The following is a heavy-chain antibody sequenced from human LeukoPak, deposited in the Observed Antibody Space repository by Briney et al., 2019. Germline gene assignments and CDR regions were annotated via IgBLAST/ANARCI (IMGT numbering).Heavy chain of an antibody. J-gene: IGHJ6*02. CDR1: GFSFGDFG. CDR2: INHSGST. CDR3: ARSSYYYYGMDV. V-gene: IGHV4-34*01. Sequence: GSLRLSCAASGFSFGDFGMSWIRQPPGKGLEWIGEINHSGSTNYNPSLKSRVTISVDTSKNQFSLKLSSVTAADTAVYYCARSSYYYYGMDVWGQGTTVTVSS.